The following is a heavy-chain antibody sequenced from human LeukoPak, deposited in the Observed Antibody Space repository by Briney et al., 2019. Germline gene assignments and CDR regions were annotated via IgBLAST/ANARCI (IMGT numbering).Heavy chain of an antibody. Sequence: ASVKVSCKASGYTFTSYDINWVRQATGQGLEWMGWVNPNSGNTGYAQKFQGRVTITRNTSISTAYMELSSLRSEDTAVYYCARGNWGSQDAFDIWGQGTMVTVSS. J-gene: IGHJ3*02. D-gene: IGHD7-27*01. CDR2: VNPNSGNT. CDR1: GYTFTSYD. V-gene: IGHV1-8*03. CDR3: ARGNWGSQDAFDI.